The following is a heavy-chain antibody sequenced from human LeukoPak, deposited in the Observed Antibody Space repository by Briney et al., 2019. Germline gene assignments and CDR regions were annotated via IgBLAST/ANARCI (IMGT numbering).Heavy chain of an antibody. CDR3: AREGSSGYYFNWFDP. J-gene: IGHJ5*02. V-gene: IGHV4-59*01. D-gene: IGHD3-22*01. CDR1: GGSIRSYY. CDR2: IYYTGST. Sequence: SETLSLTCTASGGSIRSYYWSWIRQPPGKGLEWIGYIYYTGSTNYNPSLKSRVTISVDTSKNQFSLKLSSVTAADTAVYYCAREGSSGYYFNWFDPWGQGTLVTVSS.